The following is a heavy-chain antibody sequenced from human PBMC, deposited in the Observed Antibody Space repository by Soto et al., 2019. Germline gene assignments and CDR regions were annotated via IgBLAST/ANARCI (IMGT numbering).Heavy chain of an antibody. Sequence: QVQLVQSGAEVKKPGASVKLSCKAFGYTFISSYVHWVRQAPGQGLEWVAIINPNGGSTNYAQEFQGRVTVTRDTSTSTVFMELSSLHSDDTAVYYCARDLFAANYWGQGTLVTVSS. CDR2: INPNGGST. CDR3: ARDLFAANY. J-gene: IGHJ4*02. CDR1: GYTFISSY. V-gene: IGHV1-46*01. D-gene: IGHD2-15*01.